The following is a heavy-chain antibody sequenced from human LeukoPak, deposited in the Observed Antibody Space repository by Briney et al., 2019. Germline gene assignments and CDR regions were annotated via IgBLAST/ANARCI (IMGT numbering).Heavy chain of an antibody. J-gene: IGHJ4*02. CDR3: ARDTDGSLDY. CDR2: ISSSSSTI. Sequence: GGSLRLSCAASGFTFCIYSMNWVRQAPGKGLEWVSYISSSSSTIYYADSVKGRFTISRDNAKNSLYLQMNSLRADDTAVYYCARDTDGSLDYWGQGILVTVAS. CDR1: GFTFCIYS. D-gene: IGHD1-26*01. V-gene: IGHV3-48*01.